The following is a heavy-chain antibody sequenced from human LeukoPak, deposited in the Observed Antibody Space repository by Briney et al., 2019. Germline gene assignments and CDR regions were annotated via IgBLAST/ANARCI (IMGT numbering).Heavy chain of an antibody. V-gene: IGHV3-9*01. J-gene: IGHJ4*02. CDR1: GFTFDDYA. CDR3: AKVPGY. CDR2: ISWNSGSI. Sequence: PGGSLRLSCAASGFTFDDYAMHWVRQAPGKGLEWVSGISWNSGSIGYADSVKGRFTISRDNAKNSLHLQMNSLRAEDTALYYCAKVPGYWGQGTLVTVSS.